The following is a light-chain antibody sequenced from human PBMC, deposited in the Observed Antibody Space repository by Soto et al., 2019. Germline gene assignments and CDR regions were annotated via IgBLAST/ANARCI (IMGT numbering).Light chain of an antibody. CDR1: SSDVGTHNY. V-gene: IGLV2-14*01. CDR2: EVT. Sequence: QSALTQPASVSGSHGQSITISCTGTSSDVGTHNYVSWYQQHAGKVPKLIIFEVTNRPSGVSYRFSGSKSGNTASLTISGLQAEDEADYYCSSXTSRSTLVFCGVTTLTVL. CDR3: SSXTSRSTLV. J-gene: IGLJ2*01.